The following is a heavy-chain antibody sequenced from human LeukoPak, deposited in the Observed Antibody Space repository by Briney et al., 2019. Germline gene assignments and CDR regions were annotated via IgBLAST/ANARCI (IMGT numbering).Heavy chain of an antibody. CDR2: IRYDGSNK. J-gene: IGHJ4*02. CDR3: AKGFRGAFTWYFDY. CDR1: GFTFSSYG. V-gene: IGHV3-30*02. Sequence: GGSLRLSCAASGFTFSSYGMHWVRQAPGKGLEWVAFIRYDGSNKYYADSVKGQFTISRDNSKNTLYLQMNSLRAEDTAVYYCAKGFRGAFTWYFDYWGQGTLVTVSS. D-gene: IGHD3-16*01.